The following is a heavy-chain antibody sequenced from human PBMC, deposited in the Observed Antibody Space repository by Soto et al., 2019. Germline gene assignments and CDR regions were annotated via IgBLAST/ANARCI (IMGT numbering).Heavy chain of an antibody. CDR1: GYTFTGYH. V-gene: IGHV1-2*02. CDR2: INPNSGGT. Sequence: GASVKVCCRASGYTFTGYHMHWVRQAPEQRLEWMGWINPNSGGTNYAQKFQGRVTMTRDTSISTAYMELSRLRSDDTAVYCCARPQLHCSSTSCYDVGMDVWGQGTTVTVSS. J-gene: IGHJ6*02. D-gene: IGHD2-2*01. CDR3: ARPQLHCSSTSCYDVGMDV.